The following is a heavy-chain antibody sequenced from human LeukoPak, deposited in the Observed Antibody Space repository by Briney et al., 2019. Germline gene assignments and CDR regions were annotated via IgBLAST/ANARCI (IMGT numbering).Heavy chain of an antibody. CDR3: AREWRWYSGSYWGMD. V-gene: IGHV4-61*02. Sequence: PSETLSLTCTVSGGSISSGSYYWSWIRQPAGKGLEWIGRIYTSGSTNYNPSLKSRVTISVDTSKNQFSLKLSSVTAADTAVYYCAREWRWYSGSYWGMDWGQGTLVTVSS. CDR1: GGSISSGSYY. CDR2: IYTSGST. J-gene: IGHJ4*02. D-gene: IGHD1-26*01.